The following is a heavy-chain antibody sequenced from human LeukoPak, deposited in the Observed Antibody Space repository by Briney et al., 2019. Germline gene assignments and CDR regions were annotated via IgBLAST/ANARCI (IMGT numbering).Heavy chain of an antibody. CDR3: ARPYGSGWYAAFHI. CDR2: IHYSGST. J-gene: IGHJ3*02. CDR1: GGSISGYY. D-gene: IGHD6-19*01. V-gene: IGHV4-59*08. Sequence: PSETLSLTCTVSGGSISGYYWSWIRQPPGKGLEWIGYIHYSGSTNYNPSLKSRVAISADTSENQFFLSLTSVTAADTAVYYCARPYGSGWYAAFHIWGQGTMVTVSS.